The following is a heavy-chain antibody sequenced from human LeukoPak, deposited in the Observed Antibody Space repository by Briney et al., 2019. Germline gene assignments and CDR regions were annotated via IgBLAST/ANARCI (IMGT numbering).Heavy chain of an antibody. CDR2: ISPYNGET. D-gene: IGHD6-19*01. CDR1: GYSFTTYG. V-gene: IGHV1-18*01. Sequence: GASVKVSCKASGYSFTTYGITWVRQAPGQGLEWMGWISPYNGETNYAEKFQGRVTMTTDTSTSTAYMELRSLRSDDTAAYYCARDFYTSGSGWFDPWGQGTLVTVSS. J-gene: IGHJ5*02. CDR3: ARDFYTSGSGWFDP.